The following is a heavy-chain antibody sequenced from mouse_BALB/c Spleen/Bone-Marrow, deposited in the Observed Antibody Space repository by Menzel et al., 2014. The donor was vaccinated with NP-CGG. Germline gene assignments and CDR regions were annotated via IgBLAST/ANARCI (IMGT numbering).Heavy chain of an antibody. J-gene: IGHJ3*01. D-gene: IGHD2-14*01. Sequence: EVQLQQSGPELVKPGASMKISCKASGYSFTAYTMNWVKQGHGKNLEWIGLINPYNGDTNYNQKFKGKATLTVDKSSSTAYMELLSLTSEDSAVYYCSRDYRYDGGAWFAYWGQGTLVTVSA. CDR2: INPYNGDT. CDR3: SRDYRYDGGAWFAY. CDR1: GYSFTAYT. V-gene: IGHV1-18*01.